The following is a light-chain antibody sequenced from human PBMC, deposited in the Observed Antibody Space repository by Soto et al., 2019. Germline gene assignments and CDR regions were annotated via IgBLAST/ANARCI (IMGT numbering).Light chain of an antibody. CDR3: MQALQTPRA. CDR2: LGS. J-gene: IGKJ5*01. CDR1: QSLLHSNGYNY. V-gene: IGKV2-28*01. Sequence: DIVVTQSPLTLPVTPGETASISCRSSQSLLHSNGYNYLDWYLQKPGQSPQLLIYLGSNRASGVPDRFSGSGSGTDFTLKISRVEAEDVGVYYCMQALQTPRAFGQGTRLENK.